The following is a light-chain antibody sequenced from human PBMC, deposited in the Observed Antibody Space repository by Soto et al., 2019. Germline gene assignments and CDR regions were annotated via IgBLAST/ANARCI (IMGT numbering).Light chain of an antibody. CDR3: QQYNSYSPK. CDR1: QSISVW. V-gene: IGKV1-5*03. J-gene: IGKJ1*01. Sequence: DIQMTQSPSTLSASVGDRVTITCRASQSISVWLAWYQQKAGKAPNLLIYKASRLESGVPSRFSGSGSGTEFTLTISGLQPGDSATYYCQQYNSYSPKFGQGTKV. CDR2: KAS.